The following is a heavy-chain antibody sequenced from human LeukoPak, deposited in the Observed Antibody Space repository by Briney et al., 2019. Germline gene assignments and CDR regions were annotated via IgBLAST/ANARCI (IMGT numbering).Heavy chain of an antibody. J-gene: IGHJ4*02. CDR1: GYTFTSYY. D-gene: IGHD3-9*01. CDR3: ATTGGYYDILTGYSHFDY. Sequence: GASVKVSCKASGYTFTSYYMHWVRQAPGKGLEWMGGFDPEDGETIYAQKFQGRVTMTEDTSTDTAYMELSSLRSEDTAVYYCATTGGYYDILTGYSHFDYWGQGTLVTVSS. V-gene: IGHV1-24*01. CDR2: FDPEDGET.